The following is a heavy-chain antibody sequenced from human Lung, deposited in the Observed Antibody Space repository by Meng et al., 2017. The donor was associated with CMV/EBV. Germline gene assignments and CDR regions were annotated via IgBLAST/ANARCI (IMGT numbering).Heavy chain of an antibody. D-gene: IGHD3-10*01. Sequence: LXCTVSGGPIKNPNYYWSWNRHQPGKGLEWLGYSYYTGAYYNPSLASRIFISLDSSHNRYSLTLRDVTAADTALYFCARMRGSGSADSWGPGTLVTVSS. CDR3: ARMRGSGSADS. V-gene: IGHV4-31*03. CDR1: GGPIKNPNYY. CDR2: SYYTGA. J-gene: IGHJ5*02.